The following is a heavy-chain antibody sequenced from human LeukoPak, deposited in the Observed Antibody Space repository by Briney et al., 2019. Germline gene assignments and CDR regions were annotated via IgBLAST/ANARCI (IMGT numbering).Heavy chain of an antibody. D-gene: IGHD2-2*01. CDR1: GFTFSSYS. CDR2: ISSSSYI. Sequence: GGSLRLSCAASGFTFSSYSMNWVRQAPGKGLEWVSSISSSSYIYYADSVKGRFTISRDNAKNSLYLQMSSLRAEDTAVYYCAREVDIVVVPAAPSDAFDIWGQGTMVTVSS. J-gene: IGHJ3*02. CDR3: AREVDIVVVPAAPSDAFDI. V-gene: IGHV3-21*01.